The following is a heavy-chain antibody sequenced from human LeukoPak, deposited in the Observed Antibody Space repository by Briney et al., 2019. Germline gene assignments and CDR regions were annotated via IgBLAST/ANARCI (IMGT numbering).Heavy chain of an antibody. J-gene: IGHJ3*02. CDR1: GYSFTSYW. Sequence: GESLKISCKGSGYSFTSYWIGWVRQMPGEGLEWMGIIYPGDSDTRYSPSFQGQVTISADKSISTAYLQWSSLKASDTAMYYCARQWNDYGDYAPSAFDIWGQGTMVTVSS. V-gene: IGHV5-51*01. CDR3: ARQWNDYGDYAPSAFDI. CDR2: IYPGDSDT. D-gene: IGHD4-17*01.